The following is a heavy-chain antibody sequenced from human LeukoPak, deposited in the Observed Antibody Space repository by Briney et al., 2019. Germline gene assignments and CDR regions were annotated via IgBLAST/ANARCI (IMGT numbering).Heavy chain of an antibody. CDR3: AKDLSYTSSSEEY. CDR1: GFRFSGIG. J-gene: IGHJ4*02. D-gene: IGHD6-6*01. V-gene: IGHV3-30*02. Sequence: PGGSLRLSCAASGFRFSGIGMHWVRQAPGKGLDWVAYIRNDGGNKQYADSVKGRFSISRDNSKNTLSLEMNSLRAEDTAVYYCAKDLSYTSSSEEYWGQGTLVTVSS. CDR2: IRNDGGNK.